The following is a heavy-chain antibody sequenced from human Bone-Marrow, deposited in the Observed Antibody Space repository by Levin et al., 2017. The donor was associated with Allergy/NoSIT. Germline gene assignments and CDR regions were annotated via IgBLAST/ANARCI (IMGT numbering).Heavy chain of an antibody. Sequence: LSLTCAASGFTFSSYGMHWVRQAPGKGLEWVAVISYDGSNKYYADSVKGRFTISRDNSKNTLYLQMNSLRAEDTAVYYCAKDHFALRGFGFDYWGQGTLVTVSS. CDR1: GFTFSSYG. V-gene: IGHV3-30*18. D-gene: IGHD3-16*01. CDR2: ISYDGSNK. CDR3: AKDHFALRGFGFDY. J-gene: IGHJ4*02.